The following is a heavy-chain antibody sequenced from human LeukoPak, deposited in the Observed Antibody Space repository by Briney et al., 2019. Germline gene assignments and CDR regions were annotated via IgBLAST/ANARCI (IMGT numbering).Heavy chain of an antibody. CDR3: ARAGGYCGRISCPYYFDY. Sequence: GGSLRLSCAASGFTFSSYAMHWVRQAPGKGLEWVAVISYDGSNKYYADSVKGRFTISRDNSKNTLYLQMNSLRAEDTAVYYCARAGGYCGRISCPYYFDYWGQGSLVAVSS. V-gene: IGHV3-30*04. CDR2: ISYDGSNK. J-gene: IGHJ4*02. CDR1: GFTFSSYA. D-gene: IGHD2-15*01.